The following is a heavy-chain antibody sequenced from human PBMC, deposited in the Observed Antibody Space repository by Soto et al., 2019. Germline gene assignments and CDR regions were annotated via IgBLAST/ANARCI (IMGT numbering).Heavy chain of an antibody. CDR3: AKAPYDFWSSGQYLFDH. D-gene: IGHD3-3*01. Sequence: PGGSLRLSCTVSGFSFGSHAMSWVRQAPGKGLECVSGISGSGGTTFYADSVKGRFTVSRDNSKKTLYLQMDSLRAEDTAIYYCAKAPYDFWSSGQYLFDHWGQGTLCTVSS. CDR1: GFSFGSHA. CDR2: ISGSGGTT. V-gene: IGHV3-23*01. J-gene: IGHJ4*02.